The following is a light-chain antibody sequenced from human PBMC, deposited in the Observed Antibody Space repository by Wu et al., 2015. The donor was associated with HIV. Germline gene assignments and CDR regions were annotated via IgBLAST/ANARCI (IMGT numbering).Light chain of an antibody. CDR1: QSVSNN. CDR2: DAS. V-gene: IGKV3-20*01. J-gene: IGKJ2*03. Sequence: EIVLTQSPATLSLSPGERATLSCRASQSVSNNLVWLQQKPGQGPGLVITDASNRVTGIPARFSGSGSGTDFTLTISRLEPEDFAVYYCQQYDRSPPLYSFGQGTKLEIK. CDR3: QQYDRSPPLYS.